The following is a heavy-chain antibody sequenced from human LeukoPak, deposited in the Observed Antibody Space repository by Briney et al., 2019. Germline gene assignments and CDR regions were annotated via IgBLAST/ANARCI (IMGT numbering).Heavy chain of an antibody. J-gene: IGHJ4*02. CDR3: VRYFTAVAPTLRLDY. Sequence: GGSLRLSCAASGFTFSSYWMNWVRQAPGRGLEWVATIKQDGRDKYYVDSVKGRFTISRDDAKNSLYLQMNSLRVEDTAVYHCVRYFTAVAPTLRLDYWGQGTLVTVSS. CDR2: IKQDGRDK. V-gene: IGHV3-7*03. CDR1: GFTFSSYW. D-gene: IGHD6-19*01.